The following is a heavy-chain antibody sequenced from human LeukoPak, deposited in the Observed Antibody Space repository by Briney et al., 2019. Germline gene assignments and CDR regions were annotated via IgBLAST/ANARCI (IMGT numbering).Heavy chain of an antibody. J-gene: IGHJ4*02. CDR2: ISGSGGST. CDR3: AKDKSSGWYYFDY. CDR1: GFTFSDYY. Sequence: GGSLRLSCAASGFTFSDYYMSWIRQAPGKGLEWVSAISGSGGSTYYADSVKGRFTISRDNSKNTLYLQMNSLRAEDTAVYYCAKDKSSGWYYFDYWAREPWSPSPQ. V-gene: IGHV3-23*01. D-gene: IGHD6-19*01.